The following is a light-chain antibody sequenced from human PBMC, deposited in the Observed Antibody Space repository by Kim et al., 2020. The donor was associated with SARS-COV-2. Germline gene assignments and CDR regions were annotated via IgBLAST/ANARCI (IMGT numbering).Light chain of an antibody. Sequence: EGALTQSPVTLSLSPGERATLSCRASQRVRSGYLAWYQQKPGQAPRLLIYGTSNRATGIPDRFSGSGSGTDFTLTISRLGPEDSAVYYCQQYGSPGAFGQGTKVDIK. CDR2: GTS. V-gene: IGKV3-20*01. CDR3: QQYGSPGA. J-gene: IGKJ1*01. CDR1: QRVRSGY.